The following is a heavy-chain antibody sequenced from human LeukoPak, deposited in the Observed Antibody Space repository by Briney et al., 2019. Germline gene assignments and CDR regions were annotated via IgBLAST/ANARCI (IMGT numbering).Heavy chain of an antibody. CDR1: GFTFSSYS. Sequence: GGSLRLSCAASGFTFSSYSLNWVRQAPGKGLEWVSFISSSSITIYYADSVKGRFTISRDNAEKSLYLQMNSLRAEDTAVYYCAYAYSGYFFDYWGQGTLVTVSS. J-gene: IGHJ4*02. CDR3: AYAYSGYFFDY. CDR2: ISSSSITI. D-gene: IGHD5-12*01. V-gene: IGHV3-48*04.